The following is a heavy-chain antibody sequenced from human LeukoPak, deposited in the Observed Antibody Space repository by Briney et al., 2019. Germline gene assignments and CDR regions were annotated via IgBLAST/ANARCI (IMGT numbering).Heavy chain of an antibody. CDR2: INHSGST. CDR1: GGSFSGYY. D-gene: IGHD3-9*01. Sequence: SETLSLTCAVYGGSFSGYYWSWIRQPPGKGLEWIGEINHSGSTNYNPSLKSRVTISVDTSKNQFSLKLSSVTAADTAVYYCAREPPYYDILTGYLPYYFDYWGQGTLVTVSS. J-gene: IGHJ4*02. CDR3: AREPPYYDILTGYLPYYFDY. V-gene: IGHV4-34*01.